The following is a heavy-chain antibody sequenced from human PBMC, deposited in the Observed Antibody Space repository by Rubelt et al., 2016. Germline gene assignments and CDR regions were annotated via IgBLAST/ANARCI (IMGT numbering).Heavy chain of an antibody. CDR2: ISYDGSNK. CDR3: ARGRYTFWFDP. D-gene: IGHD3-16*01. Sequence: EWVAVISYDGSNKYYADSVKGRFTISRDNSKNTLYLQMNSLRAEDTAVYYCARGRYTFWFDPWGQGTLVTVSS. V-gene: IGHV3-30*04. J-gene: IGHJ5*02.